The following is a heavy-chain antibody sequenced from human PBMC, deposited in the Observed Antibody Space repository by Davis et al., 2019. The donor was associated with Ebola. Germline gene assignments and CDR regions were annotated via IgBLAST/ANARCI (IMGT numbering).Heavy chain of an antibody. CDR3: VPGTWI. Sequence: GGSLTLSCAASGFTSNQYEMTWVRQAPGQGLEGISYISDSGSNTYYTDSVTGRFTISRDNAKNSLYLQMNTLRVEDTAIYYCVPGTWIRGQGTLVTVAS. J-gene: IGHJ4*02. V-gene: IGHV3-48*03. D-gene: IGHD5-18*01. CDR1: GFTSNQYE. CDR2: ISDSGSNT.